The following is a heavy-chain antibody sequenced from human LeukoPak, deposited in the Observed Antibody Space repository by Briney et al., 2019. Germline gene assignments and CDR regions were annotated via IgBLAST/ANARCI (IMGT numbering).Heavy chain of an antibody. CDR2: ISASGGSR. CDR3: EKNADSGGYYYANH. CDR1: GFTFSRYA. J-gene: IGHJ5*02. V-gene: IGHV3-23*01. Sequence: GGSLRLSCAASGFTFSRYAMSWVRQAPGKGLEWASGISASGGSRDYADSVKGRFTISRDNSKNTLYVQMNSLRAEDTAVYYSEKNADSGGYYYANHWGQGTLVTVSS. D-gene: IGHD3-22*01.